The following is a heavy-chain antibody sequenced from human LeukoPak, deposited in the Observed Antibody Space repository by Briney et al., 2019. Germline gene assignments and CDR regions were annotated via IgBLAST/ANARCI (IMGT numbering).Heavy chain of an antibody. J-gene: IGHJ4*02. CDR1: GGSISSYY. V-gene: IGHV4-59*01. D-gene: IGHD3-10*01. CDR3: ARADRRFGETDGFDY. CDR2: IYYSGST. Sequence: SETLSLTCTVSGGSISSYYWSWIRQPPGKGLEWIGYIYYSGSTNYNPSLKSRVTISVDTSKNQFSLKLSSVTAADTAVYYCARADRRFGETDGFDYWGQGTLVTVSS.